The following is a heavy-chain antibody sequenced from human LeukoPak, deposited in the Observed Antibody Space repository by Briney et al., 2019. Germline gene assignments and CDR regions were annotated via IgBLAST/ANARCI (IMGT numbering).Heavy chain of an antibody. J-gene: IGHJ4*02. CDR1: GYTFTSYA. V-gene: IGHV7-4-1*02. CDR3: ARDSRGFDY. CDR2: INTNTGNP. D-gene: IGHD6-13*01. Sequence: ASVKVSCKASGYTFTSYAMNWVRQAPGQGLEWMGWINTNTGNPTYAEGFTGRFVFSLDTSVSKAYLQISSLTAEDTAVYYCARDSRGFDYWGQGTLVTVSS.